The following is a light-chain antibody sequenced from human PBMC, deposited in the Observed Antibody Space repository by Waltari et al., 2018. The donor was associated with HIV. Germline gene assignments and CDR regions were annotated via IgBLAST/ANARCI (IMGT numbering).Light chain of an antibody. Sequence: IQLTQSPSTLSASVGEGFTITCRASQSIGTCLAWYPQKPGKAPRLLIYKASRLESGVPSRFSGSGSGTEVNLTINNLQPGEFATYYCQQSDTWSFGPGTKVEIK. CDR2: KAS. J-gene: IGKJ1*01. V-gene: IGKV1-5*03. CDR3: QQSDTWS. CDR1: QSIGTC.